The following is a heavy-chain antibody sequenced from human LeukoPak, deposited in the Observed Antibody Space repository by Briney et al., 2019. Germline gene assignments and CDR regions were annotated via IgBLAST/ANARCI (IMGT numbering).Heavy chain of an antibody. D-gene: IGHD6-6*01. CDR1: GASINNVNYY. CDR2: VSHSGST. Sequence: PSETLSLTCSVSGASINNVNYYWGWVRQPPGKGLEWIGEVSHSGSTNYNASLKSRVSMAVDTSKNEVSLKLTSVTAADTAVYFCARGSIALSNSHYFDYWGQGALVTVSS. V-gene: IGHV4-39*07. CDR3: ARGSIALSNSHYFDY. J-gene: IGHJ4*02.